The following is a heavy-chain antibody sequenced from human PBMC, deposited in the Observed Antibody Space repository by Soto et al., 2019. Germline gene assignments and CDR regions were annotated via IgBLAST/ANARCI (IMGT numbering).Heavy chain of an antibody. CDR1: GCSMSSYY. J-gene: IGHJ4*02. CDR2: IYYSGST. CDR3: ARGITYSSSWTGGFDY. V-gene: IGHV4-59*01. Sequence: SETLSLTCTVSGCSMSSYYWSWIRQPPGKGLEWIGYIYYSGSTNYNPSLKSRVTISVGTSKNQFSLKLSSVTAADTAVYYCARGITYSSSWTGGFDYWGQGTLVTVSS. D-gene: IGHD6-13*01.